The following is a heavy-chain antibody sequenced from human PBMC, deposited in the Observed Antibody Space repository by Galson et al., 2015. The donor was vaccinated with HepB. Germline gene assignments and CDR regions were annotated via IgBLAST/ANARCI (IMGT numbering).Heavy chain of an antibody. CDR3: ARVRTVTTAYYYYMDV. Sequence: SVKVSCKDSGYTFTGYYMHWVRQAPGQGLEWMGRINPNSGGTNYAQKFQGRVTMTRDTSISTAYMELSRLRSDDTAVSYCARVRTVTTAYYYYMDVWGKGTTVTVSS. J-gene: IGHJ6*03. D-gene: IGHD4-17*01. CDR2: INPNSGGT. CDR1: GYTFTGYY. V-gene: IGHV1-2*06.